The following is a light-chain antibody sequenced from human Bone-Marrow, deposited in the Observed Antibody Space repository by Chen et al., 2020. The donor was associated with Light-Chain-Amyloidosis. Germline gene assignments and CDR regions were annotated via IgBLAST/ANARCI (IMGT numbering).Light chain of an antibody. CDR3: QSADSSGTYEVI. CDR2: RDT. V-gene: IGLV3-25*03. Sequence: SYELTLPPSVSVSPGQTDRITCSGDDLPTKYAYWYQQKPGQAPVLVIHRDTERPSGISERFSGSSSGTTATLTISGVQAEDEADYHCQSADSSGTYEVIFGGGTKLTVL. CDR1: DLPTKY. J-gene: IGLJ2*01.